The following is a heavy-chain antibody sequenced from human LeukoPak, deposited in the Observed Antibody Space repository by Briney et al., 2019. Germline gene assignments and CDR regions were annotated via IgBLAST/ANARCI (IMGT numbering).Heavy chain of an antibody. Sequence: GGSLRLSCAASGFTFSSYSMNWVRQAPGKGLEWVSSISSSSSYIYYADSVKGRFTISRDNAKNSLYLQMNSLRAEDTAVYYCARGSPLGYCSSTSCYSPYFDYWGQGTLVTVSS. CDR3: ARGSPLGYCSSTSCYSPYFDY. D-gene: IGHD2-2*02. J-gene: IGHJ4*02. V-gene: IGHV3-21*01. CDR1: GFTFSSYS. CDR2: ISSSSSYI.